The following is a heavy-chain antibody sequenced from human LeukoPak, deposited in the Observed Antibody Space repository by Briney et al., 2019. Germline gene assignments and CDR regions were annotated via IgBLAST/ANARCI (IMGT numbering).Heavy chain of an antibody. CDR1: GYTFTGYY. CDR2: INPNSGGT. D-gene: IGHD2-15*01. V-gene: IGHV1-2*02. CDR3: ARDLGVGMPNDAFDI. Sequence: GASVKVSCKASGYTFTGYYMHWVRQAPGQGLEWMGWINPNSGGTNYAQKFQGRVTMTRDTSISTAYMELRSLRSDDTAVYYCARDLGVGMPNDAFDIWGQGTMVTVSS. J-gene: IGHJ3*02.